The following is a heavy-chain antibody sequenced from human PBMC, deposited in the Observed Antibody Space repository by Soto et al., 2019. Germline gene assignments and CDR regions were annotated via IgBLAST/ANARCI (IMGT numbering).Heavy chain of an antibody. J-gene: IGHJ6*03. CDR3: ARGKSRYGTGTFYNYFYMDV. Sequence: QVHLEQWGAGLLKPSETLSLTCAVYGASFSGHCWIGIRQPPGKGPEWLGEIDHNGSPNYNPSFNSRVSISTDTSKNQYSLKLSFVTAADTAVYFCARGKSRYGTGTFYNYFYMDVWGKGTTVTVSS. D-gene: IGHD3-10*01. CDR1: GASFSGHC. V-gene: IGHV4-34*01. CDR2: IDHNGSP.